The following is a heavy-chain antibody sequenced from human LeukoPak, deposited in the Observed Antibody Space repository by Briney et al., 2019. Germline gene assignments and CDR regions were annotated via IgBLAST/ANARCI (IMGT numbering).Heavy chain of an antibody. Sequence: PSETLSLTCTVSGGSISSSSYYWGWIRQPPGKGLEWIGEINHSGSTNYNPSLKSRVTISVDTSKNQFSLKLSSVTAADTAVYYCARCPPPLWYYDFCSGYYDYWGQGTLVTVSS. CDR2: INHSGST. D-gene: IGHD3-3*01. V-gene: IGHV4-39*07. CDR1: GGSISSSSYY. J-gene: IGHJ4*02. CDR3: ARCPPPLWYYDFCSGYYDY.